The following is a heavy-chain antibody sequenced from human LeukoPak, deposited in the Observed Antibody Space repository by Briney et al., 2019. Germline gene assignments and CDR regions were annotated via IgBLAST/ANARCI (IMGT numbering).Heavy chain of an antibody. J-gene: IGHJ4*02. V-gene: IGHV3-11*01. Sequence: RGSLRLSCAASGFTFSDYYMSWIRQAPGKGLEWVSYISSSGSTIYYADSVKGRFTISRDNAKNSLYLQMNSLRAEDTAVYYCARETTVTTLDYWGQGTLVTVSS. CDR2: ISSSGSTI. CDR3: ARETTVTTLDY. D-gene: IGHD4-17*01. CDR1: GFTFSDYY.